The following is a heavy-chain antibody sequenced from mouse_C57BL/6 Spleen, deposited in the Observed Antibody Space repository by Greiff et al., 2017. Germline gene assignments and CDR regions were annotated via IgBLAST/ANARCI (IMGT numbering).Heavy chain of an antibody. D-gene: IGHD2-4*01. CDR3: AREAYDYDGWFAY. CDR1: GFTFSDYY. J-gene: IGHJ3*01. V-gene: IGHV5-16*01. Sequence: GMLVESEGGLVQPGSSMKLSCTASGFTFSDYYMAWVRQVPEKGLEWVANINYDGSSTYYLDSLKSRFIISRYNAKNILYLQMSSLKSEDTATYYCAREAYDYDGWFAYWGQGTLVTVSA. CDR2: INYDGSST.